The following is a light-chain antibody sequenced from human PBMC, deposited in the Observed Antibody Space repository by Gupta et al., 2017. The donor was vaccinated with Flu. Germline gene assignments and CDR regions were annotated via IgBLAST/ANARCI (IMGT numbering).Light chain of an antibody. CDR3: QHYRTSPLT. V-gene: IGKV1-5*03. CDR2: EAS. Sequence: DIQMTQSPSTPSASVGDRVTITCRASQSISSWLAWYQQKPGRAPKLLIYEASHLQSGVPSRFSGGGSATEFTLTISSLQPDDIATYYCQHYRTSPLTFGGGTKVEI. J-gene: IGKJ4*01. CDR1: QSISSW.